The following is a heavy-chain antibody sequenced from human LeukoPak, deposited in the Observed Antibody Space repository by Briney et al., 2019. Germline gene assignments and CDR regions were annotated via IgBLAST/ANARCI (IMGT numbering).Heavy chain of an antibody. Sequence: GGSLRLSCAASGFIFSTYSMNWVRQAPGKGLEWLSYITGGSTTIYYADSVKGRFTISRDNAKNSLFLQMNSLRAEDTAVYYCARGPFYGDYDYAVDYWGQGTLVTVSS. J-gene: IGHJ4*02. D-gene: IGHD4-17*01. CDR2: ITGGSTTI. CDR1: GFIFSTYS. CDR3: ARGPFYGDYDYAVDY. V-gene: IGHV3-48*01.